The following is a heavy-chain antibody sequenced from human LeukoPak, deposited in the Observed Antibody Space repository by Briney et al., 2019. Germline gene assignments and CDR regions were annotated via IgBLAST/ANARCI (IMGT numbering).Heavy chain of an antibody. CDR2: IYPGDSDT. V-gene: IGHV5-51*01. CDR3: ARLDYGSGYSWGLFFDY. Sequence: GESLQISSPGSRYGFTSYWIGWVRPMTGKGLEWMGIIYPGDSDTRYSPSFQGQVTISADKSISTAYLQWSSLKASDTAMYYCARLDYGSGYSWGLFFDYWGQGTLVTVSA. CDR1: RYGFTSYW. D-gene: IGHD3-22*01. J-gene: IGHJ4*02.